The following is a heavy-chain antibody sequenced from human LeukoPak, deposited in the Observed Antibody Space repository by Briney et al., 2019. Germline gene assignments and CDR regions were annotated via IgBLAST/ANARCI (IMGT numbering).Heavy chain of an antibody. J-gene: IGHJ4*02. CDR3: AKAHYGSGSQPLDY. CDR1: GFTFDDYA. Sequence: PGRSLRLSCAASGFTFDDYAMHWVRQAPGKGLEWVSGISWNSGSIGYADSVKGRFTISRDNAKNSLYLQMNSLRAEDMALYYCAKAHYGSGSQPLDYWGQGTLVTVSS. CDR2: ISWNSGSI. D-gene: IGHD3-10*01. V-gene: IGHV3-9*03.